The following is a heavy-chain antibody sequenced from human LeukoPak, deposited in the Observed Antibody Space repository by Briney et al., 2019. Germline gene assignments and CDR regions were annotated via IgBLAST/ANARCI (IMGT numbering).Heavy chain of an antibody. Sequence: GGSLRLSCAASGFAFSNYAMTWVRQTPGRGLEWVSSIGGSGEKTFYADSVKGRFTISRDNSKNKLFLQMSSLGADDTALYYCAKAYYYGSGSNYVSFDCWGQGTLVTVSS. CDR2: IGGSGEKT. V-gene: IGHV3-23*01. CDR1: GFAFSNYA. J-gene: IGHJ4*02. CDR3: AKAYYYGSGSNYVSFDC. D-gene: IGHD3-10*01.